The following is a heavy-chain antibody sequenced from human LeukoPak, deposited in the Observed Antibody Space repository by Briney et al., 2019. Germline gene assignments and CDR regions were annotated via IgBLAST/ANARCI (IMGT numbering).Heavy chain of an antibody. CDR1: GYTFTSYY. Sequence: ASVKVSCTASGYTFTSYYMHWVRQAPGQGLEWMGIINPSGGSTSYAQKFQGRVTMTTDTSTSTAYMELRSLRSDDTAVYYCARDCGGDCYHHDYWGQGTLVTVSS. CDR3: ARDCGGDCYHHDY. D-gene: IGHD2-21*02. J-gene: IGHJ4*02. V-gene: IGHV1-46*01. CDR2: INPSGGST.